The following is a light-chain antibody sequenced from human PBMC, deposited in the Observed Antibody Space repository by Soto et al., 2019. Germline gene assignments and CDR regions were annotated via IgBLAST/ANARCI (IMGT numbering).Light chain of an antibody. CDR1: QPIRDW. CDR2: DAT. CDR3: QQYDSYSNM. Sequence: DVQLIQSPSTLSASIGDRVTITCRVSQPIRDWVAWYQQKPGKAPKLLIYDATSSDSGVPSRFSGSGSETEFTLTISSLQPGDFATYYCQQYDSYSNMFGQGTRVEL. J-gene: IGKJ1*01. V-gene: IGKV1-5*01.